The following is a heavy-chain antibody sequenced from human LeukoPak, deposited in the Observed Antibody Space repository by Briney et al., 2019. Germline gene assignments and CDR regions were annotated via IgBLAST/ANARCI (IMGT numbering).Heavy chain of an antibody. V-gene: IGHV5-51*01. J-gene: IGHJ4*02. Sequence: GESLKISCKASGYSFISYWIGWVRQMPGKGLEWMGIIYPGDSDTRYSPSFQGQVTISADKSISTAYLQWSSLKASDTAMYYCARLGIAVAGSLDYWGQGTLVTVSS. CDR3: ARLGIAVAGSLDY. CDR1: GYSFISYW. CDR2: IYPGDSDT. D-gene: IGHD6-19*01.